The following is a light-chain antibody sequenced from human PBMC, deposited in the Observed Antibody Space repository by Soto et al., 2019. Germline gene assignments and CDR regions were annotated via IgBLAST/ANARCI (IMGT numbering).Light chain of an antibody. J-gene: IGLJ2*01. CDR1: SSDVGGYNY. Sequence: QSALTQPPSASGSPGQSVTISCTGTSSDVGGYNYVSWYQQHPGKAPKLIIFEVTKRPSGVPDRFSGSKSGNTASLTVSGLQAVDEADYYCSSYAGRNNFGVFGGGTKVTVL. CDR3: SSYAGRNNFGV. V-gene: IGLV2-8*01. CDR2: EVT.